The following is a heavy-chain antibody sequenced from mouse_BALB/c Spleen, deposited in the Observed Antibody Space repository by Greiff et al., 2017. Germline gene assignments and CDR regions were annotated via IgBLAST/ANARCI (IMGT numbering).Heavy chain of an antibody. CDR2: ISSGGSYT. D-gene: IGHD2-4*01. V-gene: IGHV5-9-4*01. Sequence: DVKLVESGGGLVKPGGSLKLSCAASGFTFSSYAMSWVRQSPEKRLEWVAEISSGGSYTYYPDTVTGRFTISRDNAKNTLYLEMSSLRSEDTAMYYCARWKITKAFAYWGQGTLVTVSA. J-gene: IGHJ3*01. CDR3: ARWKITKAFAY. CDR1: GFTFSSYA.